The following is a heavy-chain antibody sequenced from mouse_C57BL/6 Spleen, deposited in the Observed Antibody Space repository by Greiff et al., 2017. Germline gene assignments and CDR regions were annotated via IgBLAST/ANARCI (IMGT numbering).Heavy chain of an antibody. CDR2: IDPKSGST. D-gene: IGHD4-1*02. CDR3: SYRNSWLAY. CDR1: GYTITSYW. Sequence: VQLQQPGAELVKPGASVKLSCKASGYTITSYWMHWVKQRPGQGLEWIGMIDPKSGSTKYTEKFKGKATLTVDKSSSTAYMQLSSLTSEDSAVYYCSYRNSWLAYWGQGTLLTVSA. J-gene: IGHJ3*01. V-gene: IGHV1-64*01.